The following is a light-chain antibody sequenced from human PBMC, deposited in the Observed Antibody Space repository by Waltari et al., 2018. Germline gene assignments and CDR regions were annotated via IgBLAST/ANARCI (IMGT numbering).Light chain of an antibody. Sequence: DVVVTQSPLSLPVTLGQPASVSCRSSRSLAHRDGNTYLSCFHQRPGQSPRRLIYKVSNRDSGVPDRFSGSGSGTDFTLKINRVEAEDVGLYYCLHATFWPWTFGQGTKVEI. V-gene: IGKV2-30*02. CDR2: KVS. J-gene: IGKJ1*01. CDR3: LHATFWPWT. CDR1: RSLAHRDGNTY.